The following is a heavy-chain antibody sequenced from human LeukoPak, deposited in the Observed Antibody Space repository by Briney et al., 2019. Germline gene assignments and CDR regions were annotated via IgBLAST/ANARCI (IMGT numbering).Heavy chain of an antibody. D-gene: IGHD6-13*01. CDR3: ARGPSSRSYYYYYGMDV. J-gene: IGHJ6*02. V-gene: IGHV3-13*01. CDR2: IGTAGDT. CDR1: GFTFSSYD. Sequence: GGSLRLSCAASGFTFSSYDMHWVRQATGKGLEWVSAIGTAGDTYYPGSVKGRFTISRENAKNSLYLQMNSLRAGDTAAYYCARGPSSRSYYYYYGMDVWGQGTTVTVSS.